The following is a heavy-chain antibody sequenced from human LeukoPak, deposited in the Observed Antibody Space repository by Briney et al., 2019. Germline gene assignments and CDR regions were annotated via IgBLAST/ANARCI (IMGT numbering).Heavy chain of an antibody. V-gene: IGHV3-7*01. CDR1: GFTFSSYS. Sequence: GGSLRLSCAASGFTFSSYSMNWVRQAPGRGLEWVANIKQDGSGKYHVDSVKGRFTISRDNAKNSLYLQMNSLRAEDTAVYYCAREWGVVVPAAALDYWGQGTLVTVSS. CDR3: AREWGVVVPAAALDY. D-gene: IGHD2-2*01. CDR2: IKQDGSGK. J-gene: IGHJ4*02.